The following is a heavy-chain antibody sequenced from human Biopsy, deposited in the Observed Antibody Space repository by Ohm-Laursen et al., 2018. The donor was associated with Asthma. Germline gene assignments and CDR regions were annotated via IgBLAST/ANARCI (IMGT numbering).Heavy chain of an antibody. J-gene: IGHJ6*02. V-gene: IGHV3-30-3*01. CDR2: ISYDGSNK. Sequence: SLRLSCAASGFTFSSYAMRWVRQAPGKGLEWVAVISYDGSNKYYTDSVKGRFTISRDNSKNTLYLQMNSLRAEDTAVYYCAKDKPSHIDYYYGMDVWGQGTTVTVSS. CDR3: AKDKPSHIDYYYGMDV. CDR1: GFTFSSYA.